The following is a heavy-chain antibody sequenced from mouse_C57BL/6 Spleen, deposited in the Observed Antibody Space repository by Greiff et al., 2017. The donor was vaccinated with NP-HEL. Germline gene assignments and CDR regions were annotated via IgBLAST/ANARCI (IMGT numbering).Heavy chain of an antibody. V-gene: IGHV1-26*01. CDR2: INPNNGGT. CDR3: ARSGDYLDV. Sequence: VQLQQSGPELVKPGASVKISCKASGYTFTDYYMNWVKQSHGKSLEWIGDINPNNGGTSYNQKFKGKATLTVDKSSSTAYMELRSLTSEDSAVYYCARSGDYLDVWGTGTTVTVSS. J-gene: IGHJ1*03. D-gene: IGHD4-1*01. CDR1: GYTFTDYY.